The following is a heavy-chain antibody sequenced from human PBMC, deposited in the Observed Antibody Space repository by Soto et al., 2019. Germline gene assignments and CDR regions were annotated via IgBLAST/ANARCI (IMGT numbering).Heavy chain of an antibody. CDR1: GFTFSGSA. Sequence: GGSLRLSCAASGFTFSGSAMHWVRQASGKGLEWVGRIRSKANSYATAYAASVKGRFTISRDDSKNTAYLQMNSLKTEDTAVYYCTRHGDDFWSGYFYGMDVWGQGTTATV. V-gene: IGHV3-73*01. CDR3: TRHGDDFWSGYFYGMDV. J-gene: IGHJ6*02. D-gene: IGHD3-3*01. CDR2: IRSKANSYAT.